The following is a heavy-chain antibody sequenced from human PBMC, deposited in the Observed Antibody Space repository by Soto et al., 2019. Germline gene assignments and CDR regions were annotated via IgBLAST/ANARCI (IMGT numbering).Heavy chain of an antibody. V-gene: IGHV4-38-2*01. CDR2: IYHSGST. Sequence: PSETLSLTCAFYGGSFSGYYWGCVRQPPGKRLEWIGSIYHSGSTYYSPSLKSRVTISVDTSKNRLSLKLTSVTAADTAMYYCTRYGYSASARFFDYWGQGSLVTVSS. CDR1: GGSFSGYY. D-gene: IGHD5-12*01. CDR3: TRYGYSASARFFDY. J-gene: IGHJ4*02.